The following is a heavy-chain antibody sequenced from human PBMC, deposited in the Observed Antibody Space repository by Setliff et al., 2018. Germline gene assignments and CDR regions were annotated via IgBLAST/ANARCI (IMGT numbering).Heavy chain of an antibody. D-gene: IGHD1-1*01. CDR2: ISGSGGST. V-gene: IGHV3-23*01. J-gene: IGHJ2*01. CDR3: AKLVGLEPVDWYFDL. CDR1: GFTFSTYW. Sequence: PGGSLRLSCAASGFTFSTYWMSWVRQAPGKGLEWVSAISGSGGSTYYADSVKGRFTISRDNSKNTLYLQMNSLRAEDTAVYYCAKLVGLEPVDWYFDLWGRGTLVTVS.